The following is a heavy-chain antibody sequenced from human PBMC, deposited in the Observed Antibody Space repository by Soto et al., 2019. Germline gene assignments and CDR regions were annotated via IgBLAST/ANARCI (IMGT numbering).Heavy chain of an antibody. J-gene: IGHJ4*02. CDR3: AKDIAVAGDY. Sequence: GGSLRLSCAASGFTFSSYGMHWVRQAPGKGLEWVAVISYDGSNKYYADSVKGRFTISRDNSKNTLYLQMNSLRAEDTAVYYCAKDIAVAGDYWGQGTLVTVSS. CDR1: GFTFSSYG. D-gene: IGHD6-19*01. CDR2: ISYDGSNK. V-gene: IGHV3-30*18.